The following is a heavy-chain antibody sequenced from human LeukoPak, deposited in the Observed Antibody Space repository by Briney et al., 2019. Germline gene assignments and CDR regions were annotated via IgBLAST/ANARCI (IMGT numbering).Heavy chain of an antibody. D-gene: IGHD6-13*01. CDR1: GDGVSSNSAA. J-gene: IGHJ4*02. V-gene: IGHV6-1*01. Sequence: PSQTLSLTCAISGDGVSSNSAAWNWIRQSPSRGLEWLGRTYYRSKWYNDYAVSVKSRISINPDTSKNQFSLQLNSVTPEDTAVYYCARETIPITAAGQPSYYFDYWGQGTLVTVSS. CDR2: TYYRSKWYN. CDR3: ARETIPITAAGQPSYYFDY.